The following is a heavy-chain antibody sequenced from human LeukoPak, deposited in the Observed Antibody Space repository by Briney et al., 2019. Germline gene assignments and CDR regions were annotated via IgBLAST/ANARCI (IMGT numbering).Heavy chain of an antibody. CDR2: ISYDGSNK. J-gene: IGHJ3*02. CDR3: ARGDFRWEMATTIAFDI. D-gene: IGHD5-24*01. V-gene: IGHV3-30*04. CDR1: GFTFSSYA. Sequence: GGSLRLSCAASGFTFSSYAMHWVRQAPGKGLEWVAVISYDGSNKYYADSVKGRFTISRDNAKNTLFLQMNSLRAGDTAVYYCARGDFRWEMATTIAFDIWGQGTMVNVSS.